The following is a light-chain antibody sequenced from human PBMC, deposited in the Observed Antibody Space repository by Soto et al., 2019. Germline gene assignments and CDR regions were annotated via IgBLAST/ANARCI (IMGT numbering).Light chain of an antibody. V-gene: IGLV2-23*02. CDR3: CSDAGRGVYV. J-gene: IGLJ1*01. CDR2: EVT. Sequence: QSAVRQPGYVCRSPGQPIHISSTGTSRDVGRYNFVSWYQQYPGKVPRVTIYEVTKRPSGISNRFSGSKSGNTAFLTISGLQAEDEADYHCCSDAGRGVYVFGTGTKVTVL. CDR1: SRDVGRYNF.